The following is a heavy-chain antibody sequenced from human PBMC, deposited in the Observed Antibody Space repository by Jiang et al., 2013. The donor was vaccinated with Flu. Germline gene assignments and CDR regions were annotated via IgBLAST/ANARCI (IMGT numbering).Heavy chain of an antibody. V-gene: IGHV3-74*03. CDR2: SKTDGSGA. Sequence: VQLVESGGGLVQPGGSLRLSCAASGFTFSSYWMHWVRQVPGKGLVWVARSKTDGSGATYADSVKGRFTIFRDNVKNTLFLHMNSLRAEDTAVYSCARDRISGSGSLDYVGPGNPGHRLL. CDR3: ARDRISGSGSLDY. CDR1: GFTFSSYW. J-gene: IGHJ4*02. D-gene: IGHD3-10*01.